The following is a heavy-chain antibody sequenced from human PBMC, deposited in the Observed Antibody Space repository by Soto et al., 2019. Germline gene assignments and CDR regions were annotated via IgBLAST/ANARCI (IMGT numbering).Heavy chain of an antibody. V-gene: IGHV4-31*03. CDR3: ARRYGGNFDY. D-gene: IGHD2-15*01. CDR1: GGSISSGGYY. CDR2: IYYSGST. J-gene: IGHJ4*02. Sequence: SETLSLTCTVSGGSISSGGYYWIWIRQHPGKGLEWIGYIYYSGSTYYNPSLKSRVTISVDTSKNQFSLKLSSVTAADTAVYYCARRYGGNFDYWGQGTLVTVSS.